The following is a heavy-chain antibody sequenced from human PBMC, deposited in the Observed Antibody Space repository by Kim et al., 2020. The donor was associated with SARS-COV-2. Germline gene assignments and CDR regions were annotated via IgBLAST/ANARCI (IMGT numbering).Heavy chain of an antibody. CDR2: IYYSGST. J-gene: IGHJ4*02. Sequence: SETLSLTCTVSGGSISSGGYYWSWIRQHPGKGLEWIGYIYYSGSTYYNPSLKSRVTISVDTSKNQFSLKLSSVTAADTAVYYCARAAVAAGTFFDYWGQGTLVTVSS. CDR3: ARAAVAAGTFFDY. CDR1: GGSISSGGYY. V-gene: IGHV4-31*03. D-gene: IGHD6-13*01.